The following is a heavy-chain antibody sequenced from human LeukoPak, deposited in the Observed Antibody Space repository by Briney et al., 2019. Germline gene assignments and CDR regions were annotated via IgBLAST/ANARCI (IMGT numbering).Heavy chain of an antibody. CDR3: TRDRRDGYNYVDY. CDR1: GGSISDYY. J-gene: IGHJ4*02. CDR2: ISYSRST. Sequence: PETLSLTCTVSGGSISDYYWSWIRQPPGKGLEWIGYISYSRSTDYNPSLKSRVTMSVDTSKNQFSLKLNSVTPADTAIYYCTRDRRDGYNYVDYWGQGTLVTVSS. D-gene: IGHD5-24*01. V-gene: IGHV4-59*01.